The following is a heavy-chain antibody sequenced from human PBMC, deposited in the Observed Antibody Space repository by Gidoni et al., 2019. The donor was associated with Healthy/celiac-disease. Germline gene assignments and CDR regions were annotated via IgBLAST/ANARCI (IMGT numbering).Heavy chain of an antibody. CDR1: RFTSISYA. J-gene: IGHJ6*02. CDR3: AKEVITGTTIYYYGMDV. CDR2: ISGSGGST. Sequence: EVQLVESGGGLVQPGGSLRLSCAASRFTSISYAMSWVRQAPGKGLEWVSAISGSGGSTYYADSVKGRFTISRDNSKNTLYLQMNSLRAEDTAVYYCAKEVITGTTIYYYGMDVWGQGTTVTVSS. D-gene: IGHD1-7*01. V-gene: IGHV3-23*04.